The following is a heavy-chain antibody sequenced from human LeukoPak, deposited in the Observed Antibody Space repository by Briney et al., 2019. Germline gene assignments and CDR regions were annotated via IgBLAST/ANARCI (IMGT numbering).Heavy chain of an antibody. Sequence: GGSLRLSWAASGFTFSDHYMDWVRQAPGKGLEWVGRTRNKANSYTTEYAASVKGRFTISRDDSKNSLYLQMNSLKTEDTAVYYCARGITFGGEYYFDYWRQGTLVTVSS. CDR2: TRNKANSYTT. V-gene: IGHV3-72*01. D-gene: IGHD3-16*01. CDR3: ARGITFGGEYYFDY. CDR1: GFTFSDHY. J-gene: IGHJ4*02.